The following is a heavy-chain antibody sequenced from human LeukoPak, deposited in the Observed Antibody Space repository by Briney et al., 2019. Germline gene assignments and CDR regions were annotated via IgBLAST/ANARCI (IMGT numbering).Heavy chain of an antibody. V-gene: IGHV1-2*02. CDR3: ARDSLPSGSWYYYYYYMDV. CDR1: GYTFTGYY. Sequence: ASVKVSCKASGYTFTGYYMHWVRQAPGQGLEWMGWINPNSGGTNYAQKFQGRVTMTRDTSISTAYMELSRLRSDDTAVYYCARDSLPSGSWYYYYYYMDVWGKGTTVTVSS. J-gene: IGHJ6*03. D-gene: IGHD6-13*01. CDR2: INPNSGGT.